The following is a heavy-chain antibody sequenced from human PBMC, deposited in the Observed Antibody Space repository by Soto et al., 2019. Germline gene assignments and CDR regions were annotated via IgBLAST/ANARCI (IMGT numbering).Heavy chain of an antibody. CDR3: TSFSAPATGPC. D-gene: IGHD1-1*01. J-gene: IGHJ4*02. CDR2: IRSKANSYAT. V-gene: IGHV3-73*01. Sequence: LRLSCAASWFTFSGSAMHWVRQASGKGLEWVGRIRSKANSYATAYAASVKGRFTISRDDSKNTAYLQMNSLKTEDTAVYYCTSFSAPATGPCWGQGTLVTVSS. CDR1: WFTFSGSA.